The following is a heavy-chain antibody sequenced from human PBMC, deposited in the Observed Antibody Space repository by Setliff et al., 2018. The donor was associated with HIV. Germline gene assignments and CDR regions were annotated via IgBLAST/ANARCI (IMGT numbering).Heavy chain of an antibody. CDR2: IIPAFGTA. Sequence: SVKVSCKASGDTLSIHPISWVRQAPGRGLDWMGGIIPAFGTANYAQKFQGRVTITTDESTSTAYMELSSLRSEDTAVDYCARGRRTRARSYENYYYGMDVWGQGTTVTVSS. CDR1: GDTLSIHP. D-gene: IGHD1-26*01. J-gene: IGHJ6*02. CDR3: ARGRRTRARSYENYYYGMDV. V-gene: IGHV1-69*05.